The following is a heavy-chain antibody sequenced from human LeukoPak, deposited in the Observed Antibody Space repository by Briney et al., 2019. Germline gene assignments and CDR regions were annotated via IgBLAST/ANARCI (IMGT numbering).Heavy chain of an antibody. D-gene: IGHD1-26*01. J-gene: IGHJ4*02. V-gene: IGHV3-7*03. CDR3: AERGAEVGATIAPGDY. CDR2: IKQDGSEK. Sequence: GGSLRLSCAASGFTFSSYWMSWVRQAPGKGLEWVANIKQDGSEKYYVDSVKGRFTISRDSSKNTLYLQMNSLRAEDTAVYYCAERGAEVGATIAPGDYWGQGTLVTVSS. CDR1: GFTFSSYW.